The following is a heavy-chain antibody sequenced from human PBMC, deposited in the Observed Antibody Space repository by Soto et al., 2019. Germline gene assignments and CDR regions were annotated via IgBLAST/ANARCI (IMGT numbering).Heavy chain of an antibody. V-gene: IGHV3-30*18. J-gene: IGHJ4*02. CDR2: ISYDGSNK. D-gene: IGHD3-22*01. CDR3: AKDTGRYYYDSSGYYNY. Sequence: QVQLVESGGGVVQPGRSLRLSCAASGFTFSSYGMHWVRQAPGKGLEWVAVISYDGSNKYYADSVKGRFTISRDNSKNTLYLQMNSLSAEDTAVYYCAKDTGRYYYDSSGYYNYWGQGTLVTVSS. CDR1: GFTFSSYG.